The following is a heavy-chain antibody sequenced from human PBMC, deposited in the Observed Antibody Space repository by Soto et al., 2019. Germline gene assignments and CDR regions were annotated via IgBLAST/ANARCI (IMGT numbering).Heavy chain of an antibody. CDR2: IYYSGST. CDR3: ARGRGTVTTVTTHLDY. D-gene: IGHD4-17*01. CDR1: GGSISSGGYY. V-gene: IGHV4-31*03. J-gene: IGHJ4*02. Sequence: SETLSLTCTVSGGSISSGGYYWSWIRQPPGKGLEWIGYIYYSGSTYYNPSLKSRVTISVDTSKNQFSLKLSSVTAADTAVYYCARGRGTVTTVTTHLDYWGQGTLVTVSS.